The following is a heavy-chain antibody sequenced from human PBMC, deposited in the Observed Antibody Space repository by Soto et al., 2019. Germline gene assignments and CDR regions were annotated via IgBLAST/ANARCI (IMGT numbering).Heavy chain of an antibody. CDR3: ATNIGYGPAGYYCYYGMDV. Sequence: GDPLELSWKGSGYGYESNSRCSLRQMTRKGLEWMGIIYPGDSDTRYSPSFQGQVTISADKSISTAYLQWSSLKASDTAMYYCATNIGYGPAGYYCYYGMDVWGQGTTVTVSS. J-gene: IGHJ6*02. D-gene: IGHD5-12*01. CDR2: IYPGDSDT. CDR1: GYGYESNS. V-gene: IGHV5-51*01.